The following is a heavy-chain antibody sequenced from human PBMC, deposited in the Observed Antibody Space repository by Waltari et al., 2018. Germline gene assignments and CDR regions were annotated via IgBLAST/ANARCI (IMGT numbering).Heavy chain of an antibody. Sequence: QVHLEQSGAELKKPGASVKVSCKASGYTFTTYSITWVRQAPGQGLEWMGWISAYNGKTNYAQKFQGRVTMTTDTSTNTAYMGLKSLRSDDTAMYYCARRTANTRFDPWGQGSLVTVSS. D-gene: IGHD5-18*01. J-gene: IGHJ5*02. CDR3: ARRTANTRFDP. V-gene: IGHV1-18*04. CDR2: ISAYNGKT. CDR1: GYTFTTYS.